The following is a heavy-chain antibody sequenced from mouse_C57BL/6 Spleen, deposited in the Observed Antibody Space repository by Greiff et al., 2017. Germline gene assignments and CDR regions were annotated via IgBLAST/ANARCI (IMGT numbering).Heavy chain of an antibody. D-gene: IGHD1-1*01. J-gene: IGHJ4*01. CDR3: VIGDYYGSRSYAMDY. V-gene: IGHV10-3*01. Sequence: EVQRVESGGGLVQPKGSLKLSCAASGFTFNTYAMHWVRQAPGKGLEWVARIRSKSSTYATYYADSVKDRFTISRDNSQSMLYLQMNNLKTEDTAMYDCVIGDYYGSRSYAMDYWGQGTSVTVSS. CDR1: GFTFNTYA. CDR2: IRSKSSTYAT.